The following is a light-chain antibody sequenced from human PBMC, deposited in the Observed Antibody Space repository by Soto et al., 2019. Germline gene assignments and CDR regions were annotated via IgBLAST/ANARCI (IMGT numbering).Light chain of an antibody. V-gene: IGKV3-20*01. Sequence: EMVMTQSPDTLSVSPGEIATLSCRASQSVGSNLAWYQQKPGQAPRLLIYEASRRATGIPDRFSGSGSGTDFSLTISRLEPEDFAVYYCQHYDSLRWTFGLGTKVDI. J-gene: IGKJ1*01. CDR1: QSVGSN. CDR2: EAS. CDR3: QHYDSLRWT.